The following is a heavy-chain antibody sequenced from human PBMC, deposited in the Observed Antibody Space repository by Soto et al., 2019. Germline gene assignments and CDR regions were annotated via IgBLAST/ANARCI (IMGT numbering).Heavy chain of an antibody. D-gene: IGHD3-22*01. V-gene: IGHV3-33*01. CDR2: IWYDGSNK. CDR1: GFTFSSYG. J-gene: IGHJ6*02. Sequence: SLRLSCAASGFTFSSYGMHWVRQAPGKGLEWVAVIWYDGSNKYYADSVKGRFTISRDNSKNTLYLQMNSLRAEDTAVYYCARESGYPQGNYGMDVWGQGTTVTVSS. CDR3: ARESGYPQGNYGMDV.